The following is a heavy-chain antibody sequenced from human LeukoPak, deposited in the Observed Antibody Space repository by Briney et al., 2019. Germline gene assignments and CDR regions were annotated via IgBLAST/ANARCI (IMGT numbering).Heavy chain of an antibody. CDR3: ARHRRDYYDTRGYVDI. D-gene: IGHD3-22*01. CDR2: IYHSGST. Sequence: SETLSLTCAVSGGSISSSNWWSWVRQPPGKGLEWIGEIYHSGSTNYNPSLKSRVTISVDTSKNQFSLKISSVTAADTALYYCARHRRDYYDTRGYVDIWGQGTKATVSS. CDR1: GGSISSSNW. J-gene: IGHJ3*02. V-gene: IGHV4-4*02.